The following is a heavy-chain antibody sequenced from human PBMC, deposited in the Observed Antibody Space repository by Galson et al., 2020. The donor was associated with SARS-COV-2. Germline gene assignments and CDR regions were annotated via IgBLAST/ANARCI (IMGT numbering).Heavy chain of an antibody. CDR2: IYTSGST. V-gene: IGHV4-61*02. Sequence: SQTLSLTCTVSGGSISSGSYYWSWIRQPAGKGLEWIGRIYTSGSTNYNPSLKSRVTISVDTSKNQFSLKLSSVTAADTAVYYCPADGAGSTYYYGMDVWGQGTTVTVSS. D-gene: IGHD3-10*01. CDR3: PADGAGSTYYYGMDV. J-gene: IGHJ6*02. CDR1: GGSISSGSYY.